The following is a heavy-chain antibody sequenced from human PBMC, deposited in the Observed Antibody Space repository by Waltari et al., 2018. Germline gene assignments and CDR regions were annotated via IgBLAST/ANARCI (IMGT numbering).Heavy chain of an antibody. CDR2: IYSGGST. V-gene: IGHV3-53*01. CDR1: GFTVSSNY. J-gene: IGHJ4*02. D-gene: IGHD3-22*01. CDR3: ALYYYDSSGYYFH. Sequence: EVQLVESGGGLIQPGGSLRLSCAASGFTVSSNYMSWVRLAPGKGLEWVSVIYSGGSTYYADSVKGRFTISRDNSKNTLYLQMNSLRAEDTAVYYCALYYYDSSGYYFHWGQGTLVTVSS.